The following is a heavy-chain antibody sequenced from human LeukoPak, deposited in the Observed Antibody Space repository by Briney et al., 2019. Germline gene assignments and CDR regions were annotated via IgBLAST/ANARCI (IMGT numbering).Heavy chain of an antibody. V-gene: IGHV1-18*01. CDR2: ISAYNGNT. Sequence: GASVKVSCKASGYTFTSYGISWVRQAPGRGLEWMGWISAYNGNTNYAQKPQGRVTMTTDTSTSTAYMELRSLRSDDTAVYYCARAIVVVPASNWFDPWGQGTLVTVSS. D-gene: IGHD2-2*01. CDR3: ARAIVVVPASNWFDP. J-gene: IGHJ5*02. CDR1: GYTFTSYG.